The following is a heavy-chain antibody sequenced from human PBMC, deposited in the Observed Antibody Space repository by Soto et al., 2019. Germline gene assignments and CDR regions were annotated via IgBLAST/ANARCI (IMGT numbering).Heavy chain of an antibody. CDR1: GQNFTHYW. D-gene: IGHD3-10*01. J-gene: IGHJ6*02. Sequence: PWEFLTIPCTYSGQNFTHYWIVWVRQMPGKGLEWMGTIYPDDPETRYSPSFQGQVTISADMSINTAYLQWSSLKASDTAIYYCATTQSSATFKTYYSDMHFWGQGTTVIVS. V-gene: IGHV5-51*01. CDR3: ATTQSSATFKTYYSDMHF. CDR2: IYPDDPET.